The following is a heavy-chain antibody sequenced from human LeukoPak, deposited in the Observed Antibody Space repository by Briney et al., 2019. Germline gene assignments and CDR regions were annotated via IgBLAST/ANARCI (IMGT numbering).Heavy chain of an antibody. CDR1: EFTFVIYA. Sequence: GGSLRLSCAASEFTFVIYAMNWVRQAPGKGREGGSYISSSSFKIGYADSVKGRFTISRDNSKNSPYLQMDSLRVEDTAVYYCVRDPSYGSSWYYYMDVWGKGTTVTVSS. CDR3: VRDPSYGSSWYYYMDV. V-gene: IGHV3-48*04. D-gene: IGHD6-13*01. J-gene: IGHJ6*03. CDR2: ISSSSFKI.